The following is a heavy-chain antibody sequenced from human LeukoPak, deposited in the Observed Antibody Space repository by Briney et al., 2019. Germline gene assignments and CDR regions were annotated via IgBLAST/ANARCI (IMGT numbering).Heavy chain of an antibody. Sequence: PGGSLRLSCAASGFTFSSYGMHWVRQAPGKGLEWVAVIWYDGSNKYYADSVKGRFTISRDNSKNTLYLQMNSLRAEDTAVYYCARSPVWSGYQAHRGRAYYFDYWGQGTLVTVSS. CDR2: IWYDGSNK. CDR3: ARSPVWSGYQAHRGRAYYFDY. D-gene: IGHD3-3*01. CDR1: GFTFSSYG. V-gene: IGHV3-33*01. J-gene: IGHJ4*02.